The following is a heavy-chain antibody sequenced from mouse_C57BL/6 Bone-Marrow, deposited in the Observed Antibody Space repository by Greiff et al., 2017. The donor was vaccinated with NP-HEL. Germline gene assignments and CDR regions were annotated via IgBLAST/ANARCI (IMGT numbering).Heavy chain of an antibody. Sequence: EVKVVESGGDLVKPGGSLKLSCAASGFTFSSYGMSWVRQTPDTRLEWVATISSGGSFTYYPDSGKGRFTISRDIAQNTLYLQMSSLKSEDTAMYYCALRDYWGPGTTLTVSS. CDR1: GFTFSSYG. J-gene: IGHJ2*01. CDR3: ALRDY. CDR2: ISSGGSFT. V-gene: IGHV5-6*02.